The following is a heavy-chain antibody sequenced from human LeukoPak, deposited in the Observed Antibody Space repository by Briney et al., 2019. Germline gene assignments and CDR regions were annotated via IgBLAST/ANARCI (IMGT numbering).Heavy chain of an antibody. CDR2: IYYSGST. J-gene: IGHJ4*02. Sequence: SETLSLTCTLSGGSISSSDYYWGWIRQPPGKGLEWIGSIYYSGSTYYNPSLKSRVTISVDTSKNQFSLKLSSVTAADTAVYHCARQVKVGGLIGYYFDLWGQGTLVTGSS. CDR3: ARQVKVGGLIGYYFDL. V-gene: IGHV4-39*01. D-gene: IGHD3-16*02. CDR1: GGSISSSDYY.